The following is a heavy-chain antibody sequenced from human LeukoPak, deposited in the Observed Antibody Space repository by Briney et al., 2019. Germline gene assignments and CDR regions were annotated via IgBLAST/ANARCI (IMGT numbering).Heavy chain of an antibody. Sequence: SETLSLTCTVSGGSISSYHWSWIRQPAGKGLEWIGRIYTSGSTNYNPSLKSRVTMSVDTSKNQFSLKLSSVTAADTAVYYCAGVVPAANAGSDVDYWGQGTLVTVSS. J-gene: IGHJ4*02. V-gene: IGHV4-4*07. D-gene: IGHD2-2*01. CDR2: IYTSGST. CDR1: GGSISSYH. CDR3: AGVVPAANAGSDVDY.